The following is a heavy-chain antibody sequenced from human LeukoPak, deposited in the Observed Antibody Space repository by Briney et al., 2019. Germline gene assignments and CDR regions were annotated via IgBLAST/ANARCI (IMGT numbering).Heavy chain of an antibody. V-gene: IGHV7-4-1*02. J-gene: IGHJ3*02. Sequence: ASVNVSCKASGYTFTSYAINWVRQAPGQGLEYMGWIRTSTGSPTYAQGFTGRFDFSLDTSVNTAYLQISSLKAEDTAVYYCARDLDSAAFDIWGQGTMVTVSS. CDR1: GYTFTSYA. D-gene: IGHD2-15*01. CDR2: IRTSTGSP. CDR3: ARDLDSAAFDI.